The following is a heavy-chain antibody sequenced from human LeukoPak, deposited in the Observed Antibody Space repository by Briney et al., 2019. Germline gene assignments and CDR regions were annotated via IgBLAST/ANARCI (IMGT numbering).Heavy chain of an antibody. Sequence: ASVKVSCKASGGTFSSYAISWVRQAPGQGLEWMGRIIPIFGTANYAQKFQGRVTITTDESTSTAYMELSSPRSEDTAVYYCARDQGLRNWEDWGQGTLVTVSS. CDR2: IIPIFGTA. CDR3: ARDQGLRNWED. J-gene: IGHJ4*02. V-gene: IGHV1-69*05. D-gene: IGHD1-26*01. CDR1: GGTFSSYA.